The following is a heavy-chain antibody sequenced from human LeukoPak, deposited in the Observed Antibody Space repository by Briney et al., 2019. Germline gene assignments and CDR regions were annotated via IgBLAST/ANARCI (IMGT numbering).Heavy chain of an antibody. V-gene: IGHV3-73*01. CDR1: GFTFRGSP. D-gene: IGHD6-13*01. CDR2: IRSKTGNYAT. Sequence: GGSLKLSCAASGFTFRGSPIHWVRQASGKGLEWVGRIRSKTGNYATAYTASVKGRFAISRDDSKNTSYLQMNSLKTEDTAMYYCTRLEAAADSDYWGQGTLVTVSS. CDR3: TRLEAAADSDY. J-gene: IGHJ4*02.